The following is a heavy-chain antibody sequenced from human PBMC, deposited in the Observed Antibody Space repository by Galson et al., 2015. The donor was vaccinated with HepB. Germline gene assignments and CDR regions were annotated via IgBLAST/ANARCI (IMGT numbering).Heavy chain of an antibody. CDR2: ISAYNGNT. Sequence: SVKVSCKASGYTFTSYGISWVRQAPGQGLEWVGWISAYNGNTNYAQKLQGRVTMTTDTSTSTAYMELRSLRSDDTAVYYCARDTPPRPYSSSWYLSSSPGTAVCGQGTPVTVSS. J-gene: IGHJ6*02. D-gene: IGHD6-13*01. V-gene: IGHV1-18*04. CDR1: GYTFTSYG. CDR3: ARDTPPRPYSSSWYLSSSPGTAV.